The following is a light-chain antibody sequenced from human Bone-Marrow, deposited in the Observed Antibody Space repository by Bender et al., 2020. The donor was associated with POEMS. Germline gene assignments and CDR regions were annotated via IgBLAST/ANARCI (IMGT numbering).Light chain of an antibody. CDR1: TSNIEINT. J-gene: IGLJ3*02. CDR2: LNN. CDR3: VTWDDNLNGPV. Sequence: QSVLTQPPSTSGTPGQRVTISCSGGTSNIEINTVNWYQQLPGAAPTLLIYLNNQRPSGVPARFSGSKSGTSASLAISGLRSEDEADYFCVTWDDNLNGPVFGGGTKLTVL. V-gene: IGLV1-44*01.